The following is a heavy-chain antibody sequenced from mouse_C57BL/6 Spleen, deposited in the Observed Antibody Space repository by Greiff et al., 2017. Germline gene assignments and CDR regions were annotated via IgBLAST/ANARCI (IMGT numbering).Heavy chain of an antibody. CDR3: ANYEAFAY. D-gene: IGHD2-4*01. Sequence: EVQLQQSGPELVKPGASVKISCKASGYTFTDYYMNWVKQSHGKSLEWIGDINPNNGGTSYNQKFKGKATLTVDKSSSTAYMELRSLTSEDSAVYYCANYEAFAYWGQGTLVTVSA. CDR1: GYTFTDYY. J-gene: IGHJ3*01. CDR2: INPNNGGT. V-gene: IGHV1-26*01.